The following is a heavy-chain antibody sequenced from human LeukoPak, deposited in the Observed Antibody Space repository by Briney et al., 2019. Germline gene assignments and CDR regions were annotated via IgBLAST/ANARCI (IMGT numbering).Heavy chain of an antibody. CDR3: ARGLIGYSSGWGYFDH. J-gene: IGHJ4*02. D-gene: IGHD6-19*01. CDR2: INHSGST. CDR1: GGSFSGYY. Sequence: SETLSLTCAVYGGSFSGYYWSWIRQPPGKGLEWIGEINHSGSTNYNPSLKSRVTISVDTSKNQFSLKLSSVTAADTAVYYCARGLIGYSSGWGYFDHWGQGTLVTVS. V-gene: IGHV4-34*01.